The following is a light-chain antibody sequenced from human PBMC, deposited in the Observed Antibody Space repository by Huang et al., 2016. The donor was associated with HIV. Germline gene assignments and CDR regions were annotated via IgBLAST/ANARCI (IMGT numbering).Light chain of an antibody. CDR1: QRIGTY. J-gene: IGKJ4*01. CDR2: DVS. CDR3: QQRSKWPLT. Sequence: EIVLTQSPVTLSLSPGDRATLSCRASQRIGTYLAWYQQKSGQAPRLLIYDVSIRAAGVPARFSASGSETDFTLTIASLDPDDFAIYHCQQRSKWPLTFGGGTKVEMK. V-gene: IGKV3-11*01.